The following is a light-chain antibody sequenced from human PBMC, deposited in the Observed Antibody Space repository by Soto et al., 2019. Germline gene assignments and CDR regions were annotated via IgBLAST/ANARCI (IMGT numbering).Light chain of an antibody. CDR2: DAS. J-gene: IGKJ2*01. V-gene: IGKV3-11*01. Sequence: EIVLTQSPATLSLSPGERATLSCRTSQSINNYLVWYQQKPGQSPRLLLYDASKRATGIPARFSGSGSGTDFTLTISRLEPEDFAVYYCQQRSDSYTFGQGTKLEIK. CDR1: QSINNY. CDR3: QQRSDSYT.